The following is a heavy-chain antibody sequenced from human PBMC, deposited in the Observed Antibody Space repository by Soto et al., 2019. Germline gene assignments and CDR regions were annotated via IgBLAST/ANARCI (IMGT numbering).Heavy chain of an antibody. CDR3: VRAGKPYGFDF. V-gene: IGHV3-7*04. CDR2: LKPDGTEK. Sequence: DVQLVESGGGLVQPGGSLRLSCAASGFTFSTYWMSWVRQAPGKGLEWVANLKPDGTEKYYPGSLKGRFTISRDNAKDSLYLQVDSLGTEDPAIYFCVRAGKPYGFDFWGQGTMVTVSS. J-gene: IGHJ3*01. CDR1: GFTFSTYW. D-gene: IGHD4-17*01.